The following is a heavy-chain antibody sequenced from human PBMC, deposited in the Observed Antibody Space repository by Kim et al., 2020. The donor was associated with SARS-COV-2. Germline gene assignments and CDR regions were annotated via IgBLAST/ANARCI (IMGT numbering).Heavy chain of an antibody. D-gene: IGHD6-19*01. J-gene: IGHJ4*02. V-gene: IGHV3-11*03. CDR2: ISSSYT. Sequence: GGSLRLSCAASGFSFRDYYMSWIRQAPGKGLEWVSYISSSYTNYADSVKGRFTISRDNAKNSLYLQMNSLRAEDTAVYYCARMRDSSDWSYVYWGQGTLVTVSS. CDR3: ARMRDSSDWSYVY. CDR1: GFSFRDYY.